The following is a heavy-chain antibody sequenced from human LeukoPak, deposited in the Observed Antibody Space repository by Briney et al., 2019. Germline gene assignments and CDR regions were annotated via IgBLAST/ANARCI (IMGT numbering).Heavy chain of an antibody. CDR3: AKVAESYYGDYEGLDY. V-gene: IGHV3-30*02. CDR1: GFTFSSYG. D-gene: IGHD4-17*01. J-gene: IGHJ4*02. Sequence: PGGSLRLSCAASGFTFSSYGMHWVRQAPGKGLEWVAFIRYDGSNKYYADSVKGRFTISRDNSKNTLYLQMNSLRAEDTAVYYCAKVAESYYGDYEGLDYWGQGTLVTVSS. CDR2: IRYDGSNK.